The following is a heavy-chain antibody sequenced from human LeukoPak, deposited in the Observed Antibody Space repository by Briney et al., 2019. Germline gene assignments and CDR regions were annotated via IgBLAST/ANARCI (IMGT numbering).Heavy chain of an antibody. D-gene: IGHD3-10*01. J-gene: IGHJ3*02. CDR1: GFTFSSYA. CDR3: ARGPYYYGSGSSYAFDI. CDR2: ISYDGSNK. Sequence: PGGSLRLYCAASGFTFSSYAMHWVRQAPGKGLEWVAVISYDGSNKYYADSVKGRFTISRDNSKNTLYLQMNSLRAEDTAVYYCARGPYYYGSGSSYAFDIWGQGTMVTVSS. V-gene: IGHV3-30-3*01.